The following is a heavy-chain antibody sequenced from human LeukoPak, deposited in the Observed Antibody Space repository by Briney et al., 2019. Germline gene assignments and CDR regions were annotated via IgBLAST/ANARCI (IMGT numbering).Heavy chain of an antibody. CDR3: ARFAADFWSGYSDDFDY. D-gene: IGHD3-3*01. CDR2: IIPILGIA. CDR1: GGTFSSYA. J-gene: IGHJ4*02. Sequence: GASVKVSCKASGGTFSSYAISWVRQAPGQGLEWMGRIIPILGIANYAQKFQGRVTITADKSTSTAYMELGSLRSEDTAVYYCARFAADFWSGYSDDFDYWGQGTLVTVSS. V-gene: IGHV1-69*04.